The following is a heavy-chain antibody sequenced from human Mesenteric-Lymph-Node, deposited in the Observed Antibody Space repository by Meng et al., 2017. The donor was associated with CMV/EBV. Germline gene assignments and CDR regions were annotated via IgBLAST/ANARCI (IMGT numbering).Heavy chain of an antibody. CDR1: GGSFSGYY. D-gene: IGHD2-15*01. CDR3: ARGSDIPVNNY. J-gene: IGHJ4*02. Sequence: QVQLQQWGAGLLKPSETLSPTFSVYGGSFSGYYWSWIRQPPGKGLELFGEINHSGVPNYNPSLKSRVTISLDRSKNQFSLKLSSVTAEDTAVYYCARGSDIPVNNYWGQGTLVTVSS. CDR2: INHSGVP. V-gene: IGHV4-34*01.